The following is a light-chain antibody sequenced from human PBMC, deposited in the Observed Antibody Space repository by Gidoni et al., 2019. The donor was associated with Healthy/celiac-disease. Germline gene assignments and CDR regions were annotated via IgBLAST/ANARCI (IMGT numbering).Light chain of an antibody. CDR3: QQYGSSLLT. CDR1: QSVSSIY. J-gene: IGKJ4*01. V-gene: IGKV3-20*01. Sequence: ELVLPQSPGTLSLSPGERATLTCRASQSVSSIYLAWYQQKPGQAPRLLLYGASSMATGIPDRFSGSGSGTDFTLTISRLVPEDFAVYYCQQYGSSLLTFGGGTKVEIK. CDR2: GAS.